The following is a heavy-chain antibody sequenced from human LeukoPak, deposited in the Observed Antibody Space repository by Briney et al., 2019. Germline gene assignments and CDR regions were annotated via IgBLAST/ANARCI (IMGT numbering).Heavy chain of an antibody. J-gene: IGHJ4*02. CDR3: ARYYGSGSFYVY. CDR2: INHSGST. V-gene: IGHV4-34*01. D-gene: IGHD3-10*01. Sequence: SETLSLTCAVYGGSFSGYYWSWIRQPPGKGLEWIGEINHSGSTNYNPSLKSRVTISVDTSKNQFSLKLSSVTAADTAVYYCARYYGSGSFYVYWGQGTLVTVSS. CDR1: GGSFSGYY.